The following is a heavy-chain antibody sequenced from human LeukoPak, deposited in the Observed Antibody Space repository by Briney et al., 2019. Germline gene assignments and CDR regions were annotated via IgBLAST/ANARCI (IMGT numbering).Heavy chain of an antibody. CDR3: AKDLPFSTSVFDC. Sequence: GGSLRLSCAASGFNFRSFAMHWVRQAPGKGPEWVAVITHDGSIEYYADSVKGRFSISRDNSKNTLSLEMNSLRAEDTAVYYCAKDLPFSTSVFDCWGQGTLVTVSS. CDR1: GFNFRSFA. V-gene: IGHV3-30*18. D-gene: IGHD6-6*01. J-gene: IGHJ4*02. CDR2: ITHDGSIE.